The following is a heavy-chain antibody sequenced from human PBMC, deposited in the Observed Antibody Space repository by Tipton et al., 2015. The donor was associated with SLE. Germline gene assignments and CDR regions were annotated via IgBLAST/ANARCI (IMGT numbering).Heavy chain of an antibody. CDR2: IYPGDSDT. J-gene: IGHJ2*01. D-gene: IGHD4-17*01. CDR3: ASSSGSMVTTWYFDL. V-gene: IGHV5-51*03. Sequence: QSGPEVKKPGESLKISCKGSGYSFTSYWIGWVRQMPGKGLEWMGIIYPGDSDTRYSPSFQGQVTISADKSISTAYLQWSSLKASDTAMYYCASSSGSMVTTWYFDLWGRGTLVTVAS. CDR1: GYSFTSYW.